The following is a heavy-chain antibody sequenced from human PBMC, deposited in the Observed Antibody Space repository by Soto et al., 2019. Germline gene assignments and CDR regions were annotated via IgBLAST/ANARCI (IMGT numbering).Heavy chain of an antibody. CDR2: ISNGGGST. Sequence: GGSLRLSCAASGFTFSSYAMSWVRQAPGKGLEWVSTISNGGGSTYYADSVKGRFTISRDNSKNTLYLQMDSLRAEDTAVYYCAKAMRVYYFDYWGQGPLVTVSS. D-gene: IGHD6-6*01. CDR1: GFTFSSYA. V-gene: IGHV3-23*01. CDR3: AKAMRVYYFDY. J-gene: IGHJ4*02.